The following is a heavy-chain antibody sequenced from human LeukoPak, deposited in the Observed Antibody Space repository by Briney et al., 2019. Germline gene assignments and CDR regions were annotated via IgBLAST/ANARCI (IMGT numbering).Heavy chain of an antibody. J-gene: IGHJ4*02. CDR2: IKSKTDGGTT. CDR1: GFTFSDAW. Sequence: GGSLGLSCAGSGFTFSDAWMSWVRQAPGKGLEWVGRIKSKTDGGTTDYAAPVKGRFTISRDDSKNTLYLQMNSLKTEDTAMYYCTTDVTAMVFRGYWGQGTLVTVSS. D-gene: IGHD5-18*01. V-gene: IGHV3-15*01. CDR3: TTDVTAMVFRGY.